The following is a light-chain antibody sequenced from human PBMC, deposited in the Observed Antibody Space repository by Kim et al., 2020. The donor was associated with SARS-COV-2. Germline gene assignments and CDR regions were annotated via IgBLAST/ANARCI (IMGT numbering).Light chain of an antibody. Sequence: PGNTARITCGGNNIGSKSVHWYQQKPGQAPVLVIYYDSDRPSGIPERFSGSNSGNTATLTISRVEAGDEADYYCQVWDSSSDHRGVFGGGTQLTVL. CDR2: YDS. J-gene: IGLJ2*01. V-gene: IGLV3-21*04. CDR3: QVWDSSSDHRGV. CDR1: NIGSKS.